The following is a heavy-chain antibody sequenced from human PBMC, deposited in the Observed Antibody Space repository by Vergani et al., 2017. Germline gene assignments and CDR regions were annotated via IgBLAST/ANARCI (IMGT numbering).Heavy chain of an antibody. CDR3: ARDPILYSGSYSGYFQH. Sequence: EVQLVESGGGLVKPGGSLRLSCAASGFTFSSYSMNWVRQAPGKGLEWVSSISSSSSYIYYADSVKGRFTISRDNSKNTLYLQMNSLRAEDTAVYYCARDPILYSGSYSGYFQHWGQGTLVTVSS. V-gene: IGHV3-21*01. CDR2: ISSSSSYI. J-gene: IGHJ1*01. D-gene: IGHD1-26*01. CDR1: GFTFSSYS.